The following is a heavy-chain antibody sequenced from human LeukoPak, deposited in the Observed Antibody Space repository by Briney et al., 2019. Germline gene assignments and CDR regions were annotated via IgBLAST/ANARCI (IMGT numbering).Heavy chain of an antibody. J-gene: IGHJ6*03. V-gene: IGHV3-23*01. Sequence: GGSLRLSCAASGFTFSSYAMSWVRQAPGKGLEWVSTISGSGSNTYYADSVKGRFTISRDNSKNTLYLQMNSLRAEDTAVYYCARCGSPYYYYYMDVWGKGTTVTVSS. D-gene: IGHD1-26*01. CDR3: ARCGSPYYYYYMDV. CDR2: ISGSGSNT. CDR1: GFTFSSYA.